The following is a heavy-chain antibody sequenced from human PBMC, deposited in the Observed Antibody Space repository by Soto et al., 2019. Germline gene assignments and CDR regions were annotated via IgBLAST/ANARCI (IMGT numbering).Heavy chain of an antibody. CDR2: IIPIFGTA. CDR1: GGTFSSYA. J-gene: IGHJ6*02. V-gene: IGHV1-69*06. D-gene: IGHD3-3*01. Sequence: SVKVSCKASGGTFSSYAISWVRQAPGQGLEWMGGIIPIFGTANYAQKFQGRVTITADKSTSTAYMEMSSLRAEDTSVYYCARDRPHITIFGGFTAPDYGYYGMDVWGLGTTVTVSS. CDR3: ARDRPHITIFGGFTAPDYGYYGMDV.